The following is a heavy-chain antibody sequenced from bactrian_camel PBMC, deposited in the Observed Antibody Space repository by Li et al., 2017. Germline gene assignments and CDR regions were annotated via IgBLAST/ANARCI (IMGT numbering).Heavy chain of an antibody. V-gene: IGHV3S1*01. CDR2: SDGENI. CDR1: GFTLSSYR. J-gene: IGHJ6*01. CDR3: AADTQIGIYGGSWYPPDFGY. Sequence: HVQLVESGGGLVQPGGSLRLSCAASGFTLSSYRTYWVRQAPGKGLEWVSTSDGENIYYAHSVKGRFTISRDNAKNTLFLQMNNLKTEDTAVYYCAADTQIGIYGGSWYPPDFGYWGQGTQVTVS. D-gene: IGHD6*01.